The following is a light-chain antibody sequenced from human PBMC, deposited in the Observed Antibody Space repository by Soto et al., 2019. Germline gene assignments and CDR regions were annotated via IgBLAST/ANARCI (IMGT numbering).Light chain of an antibody. J-gene: IGKJ5*01. CDR3: QQYNNWPPIT. CDR1: QSVRNN. CDR2: YAS. Sequence: EIMMTQSPATLSVSPGERATLSCRASQSVRNNLAWYQQKPGQAPRLLIYYASTRATGIPARFSGSGSGTEFTLTISSLQSEDFVLYYCQQYNNWPPITFGQGTRLEIK. V-gene: IGKV3-15*01.